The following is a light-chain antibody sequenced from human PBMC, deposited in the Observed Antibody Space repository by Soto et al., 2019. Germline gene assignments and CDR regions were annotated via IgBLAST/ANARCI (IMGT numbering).Light chain of an antibody. CDR3: QQYGTSPYT. J-gene: IGKJ2*01. Sequence: EIVLTQSPGTLSLSPGERATLSCRASQSVSSSYLSWYQQKPGQAPRILIYAASSRATGIPDRFSGSGSGTDFTLTISRLDPEDFAVYYCQQYGTSPYTFGQGTKLEIK. V-gene: IGKV3-20*01. CDR1: QSVSSSY. CDR2: AAS.